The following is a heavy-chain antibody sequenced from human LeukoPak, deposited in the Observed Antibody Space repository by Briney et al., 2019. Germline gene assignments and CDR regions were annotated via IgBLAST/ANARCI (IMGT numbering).Heavy chain of an antibody. CDR2: ISGSGGST. D-gene: IGHD3-9*01. CDR3: ATEGSYYDILTGYSNPTNY. Sequence: GGSLRLSCAASGFTFSSYAMSWVRQAPGKGLEWVSAISGSGGSTYYADSVKGRFTISRDNSKNTLYLQMNSLRAGDTAVYYCATEGSYYDILTGYSNPTNYWGQGTLVTVSS. J-gene: IGHJ4*02. V-gene: IGHV3-23*01. CDR1: GFTFSSYA.